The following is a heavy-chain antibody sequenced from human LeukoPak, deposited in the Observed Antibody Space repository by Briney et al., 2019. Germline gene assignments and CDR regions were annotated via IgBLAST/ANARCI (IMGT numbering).Heavy chain of an antibody. CDR2: INHSGST. CDR3: AREGRDGYSFDY. J-gene: IGHJ4*02. Sequence: PSETLSLTCAVYGGSFSGYYWSWIRQPPGKGLEWIGEINHSGSTNYNPSLKSRVTISVDTSKNQFSLKLSSVTAADTAVYYCAREGRDGYSFDYWGQGTLVTVSS. D-gene: IGHD5-24*01. CDR1: GGSFSGYY. V-gene: IGHV4-34*01.